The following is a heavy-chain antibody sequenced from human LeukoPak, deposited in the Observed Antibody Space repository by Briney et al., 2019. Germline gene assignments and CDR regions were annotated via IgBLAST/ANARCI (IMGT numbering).Heavy chain of an antibody. Sequence: GGSLRLSCAASGLTFSPYGMTWVRQAPGKGLEWVSAISDNTYYADSVKGRFTISRDNSKNMLYLQMNSLRADDTAVYYCARYCIKGVCSPYYNMDVWGQGTTVTVSS. J-gene: IGHJ6*02. CDR1: GLTFSPYG. V-gene: IGHV3-23*01. CDR3: ARYCIKGVCSPYYNMDV. D-gene: IGHD2-8*01. CDR2: ISDNT.